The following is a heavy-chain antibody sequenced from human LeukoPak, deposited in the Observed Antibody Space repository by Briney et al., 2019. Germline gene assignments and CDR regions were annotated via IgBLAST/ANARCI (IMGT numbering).Heavy chain of an antibody. Sequence: PGGSLRLSCAASGFTFISYNMNWVRQAPGKGLEWVSSISSSSSYIYYADSVKGRFTISRDNAKNSLYLQMNSLRAEDTAVYYCARERRIAVAGTTGGFDPWGQGTPVTVSS. CDR3: ARERRIAVAGTTGGFDP. CDR2: ISSSSSYI. J-gene: IGHJ5*02. D-gene: IGHD6-13*01. V-gene: IGHV3-21*01. CDR1: GFTFISYN.